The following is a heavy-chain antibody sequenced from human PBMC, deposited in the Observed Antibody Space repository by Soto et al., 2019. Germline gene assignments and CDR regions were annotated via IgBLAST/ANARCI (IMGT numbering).Heavy chain of an antibody. V-gene: IGHV3-48*01. Sequence: GGSLRLSCAASGFTFSSYSMNWVRQAPGKGLEWVSYISSSSSTIYYADSVKGRFTISRDNAKNSLYLQMNSLRAEDTAVYYCARGYSSLYNWNDGPYYFEYWGQGALVTVSS. J-gene: IGHJ4*02. CDR3: ARGYSSLYNWNDGPYYFEY. D-gene: IGHD1-1*01. CDR2: ISSSSSTI. CDR1: GFTFSSYS.